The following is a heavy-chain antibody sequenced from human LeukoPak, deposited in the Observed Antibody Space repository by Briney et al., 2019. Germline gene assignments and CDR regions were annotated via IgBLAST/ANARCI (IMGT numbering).Heavy chain of an antibody. CDR1: SDSISSGGYY. V-gene: IGHV4-31*03. D-gene: IGHD5-18*01. Sequence: PSETLSLTCTVSSDSISSGGYYWSWIRQHPGKGLEWIGYIYYSGSTYYNPSLKSRVTISVDTSKNQFSLKLSSVTAADTAVYYCARIPGYSYGYYYFDYWGQGTLVTVSS. J-gene: IGHJ4*02. CDR3: ARIPGYSYGYYYFDY. CDR2: IYYSGST.